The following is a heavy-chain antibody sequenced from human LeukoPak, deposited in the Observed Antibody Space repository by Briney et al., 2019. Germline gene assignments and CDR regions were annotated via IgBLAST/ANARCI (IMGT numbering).Heavy chain of an antibody. J-gene: IGHJ6*03. CDR2: ILHSGYT. D-gene: IGHD2-21*01. CDR1: GGSLGRSNTY. Sequence: SDTLSLTCTVSGGSLGRSNTYWGWIRQTPGKGLEWLGTILHSGYTYNNPSLKSRVAMSVDSSKNQFSLSLSSVTAADTAVYFCARHRGGGGYHYMDVWGKGTTVIVSS. CDR3: ARHRGGGGYHYMDV. V-gene: IGHV4-39*01.